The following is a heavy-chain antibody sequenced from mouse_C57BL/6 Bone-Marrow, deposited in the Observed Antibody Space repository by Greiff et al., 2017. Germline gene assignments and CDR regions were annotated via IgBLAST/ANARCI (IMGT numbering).Heavy chain of an antibody. D-gene: IGHD2-12*01. Sequence: EVQLVESGPGLVKPSQSLSLTCSVTGYSITSGYYWNWIRQFPGNKLEWMGYISYDGSNNYNPSLKNRISITRDTSKNQFFLKLNSVTTEDTATYYCARGAYHSPYGAFYWGQGTLVTVSA. CDR3: ARGAYHSPYGAFY. CDR1: GYSITSGYY. J-gene: IGHJ3*01. V-gene: IGHV3-6*01. CDR2: ISYDGSN.